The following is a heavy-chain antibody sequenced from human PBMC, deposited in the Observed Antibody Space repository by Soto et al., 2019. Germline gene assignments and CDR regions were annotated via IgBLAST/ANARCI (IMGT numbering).Heavy chain of an antibody. V-gene: IGHV3-11*01. CDR1: GFTFSDYY. Sequence: QVQLVESGGGLVKPGGSLRLSCAASGFTFSDYYMIWIRQAPGKGLEWVSYISSSGNSIYYADSVKGRFTISRDSAKNPLYLQMNSLRAEDTAVYYCARDYSDSSGFFGDYYGMDVWGQGTTVTVSS. J-gene: IGHJ6*01. D-gene: IGHD3-22*01. CDR2: ISSSGNSI. CDR3: ARDYSDSSGFFGDYYGMDV.